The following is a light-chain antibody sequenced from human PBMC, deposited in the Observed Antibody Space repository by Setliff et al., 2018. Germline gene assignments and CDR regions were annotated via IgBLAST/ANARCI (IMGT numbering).Light chain of an antibody. CDR1: SSDVGGYHY. V-gene: IGLV2-23*02. CDR2: DVT. Sequence: SALTQPASVSGSPGQSITISCTGTSSDVGGYHYVSWYQQYPGEVPKLIIYDVTERPSGVSNRFSGSKSGNTASLTISGLQAEDEADYYCCSYAGDKSWVFGGGTKVTVL. J-gene: IGLJ3*02. CDR3: CSYAGDKSWV.